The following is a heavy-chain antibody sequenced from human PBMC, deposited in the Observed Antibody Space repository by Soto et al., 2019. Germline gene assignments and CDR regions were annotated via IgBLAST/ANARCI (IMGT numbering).Heavy chain of an antibody. Sequence: QGQLVQSGPEVKKPGASVKVYCKTSGYTFSRYGISWVRQAPGQGLEWMGWISGYNGDTNYAQKVQGRVTMTIDTSTYTAYMELRSLTSDETAIYYCAKNGQPPYYYYGMDVWGQGTTVTFSS. D-gene: IGHD2-8*01. CDR3: AKNGQPPYYYYGMDV. J-gene: IGHJ6*02. CDR1: GYTFSRYG. V-gene: IGHV1-18*01. CDR2: ISGYNGDT.